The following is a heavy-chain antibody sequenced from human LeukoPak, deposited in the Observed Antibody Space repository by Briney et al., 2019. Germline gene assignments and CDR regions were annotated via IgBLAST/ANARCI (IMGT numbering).Heavy chain of an antibody. CDR3: AKGHIYGDYVDYYYMDV. CDR1: GFTFSSYA. V-gene: IGHV3-23*01. J-gene: IGHJ6*03. CDR2: ISGSGGST. Sequence: GGSLRLSCAASGFTFSSYAMSWVRQAPGKGLEWVSAISGSGGSTYYADSVKGRFTISRDNSKNTLYLQMNSLRAEDTAVYYCAKGHIYGDYVDYYYMDVWGKGTTVTVSS. D-gene: IGHD4-17*01.